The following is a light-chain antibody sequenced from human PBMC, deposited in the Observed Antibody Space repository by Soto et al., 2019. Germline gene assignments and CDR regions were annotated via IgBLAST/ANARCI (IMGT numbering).Light chain of an antibody. Sequence: QSVLTQPPSVSGAPGQRVTISCTGSSSNIGANYDVHWYQHLPGTAPRLLISGDSNRPSGVPDRFSGSKSGTSASLGIAGRQAEDEADYYCQSYDSSLRGWVFGGGTKLTVL. V-gene: IGLV1-40*01. CDR2: GDS. CDR1: SSNIGANYD. CDR3: QSYDSSLRGWV. J-gene: IGLJ3*02.